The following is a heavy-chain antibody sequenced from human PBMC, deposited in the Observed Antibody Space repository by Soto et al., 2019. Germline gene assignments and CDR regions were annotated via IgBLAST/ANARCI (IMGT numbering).Heavy chain of an antibody. D-gene: IGHD6-6*01. J-gene: IGHJ6*02. CDR3: ARRESSSGEESYYYYYGMDG. CDR1: GGTFSSYA. CDR2: IIPIFGTA. Sequence: SVKVSCKASGGTFSSYAISWVRQAPGQGLEWMGGIIPIFGTANYAQKFQGRVTITADESTSTAYMELSSLRSEDTAVYYCARRESSSGEESYYYYYGMDGWGQGTTVTVSS. V-gene: IGHV1-69*13.